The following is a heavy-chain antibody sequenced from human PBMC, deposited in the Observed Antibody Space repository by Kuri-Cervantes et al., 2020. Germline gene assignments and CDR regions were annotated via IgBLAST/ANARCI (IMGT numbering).Heavy chain of an antibody. J-gene: IGHJ4*02. D-gene: IGHD6-19*01. V-gene: IGHV4-34*01. CDR2: INHSGST. CDR3: ARGSGWYGY. CDR1: GGSFSGYY. Sequence: GSLRLSCAVYGGSFSGYYWSWIRQPPGKGLEWIGEINHSGSTNYNPSLKSRVTISVDTSKNQFSLKLSSVTAADTAVYYCARGSGWYGYWGQGTLVTVSS.